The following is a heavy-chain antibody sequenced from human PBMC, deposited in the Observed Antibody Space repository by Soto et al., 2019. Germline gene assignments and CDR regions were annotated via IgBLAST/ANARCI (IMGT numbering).Heavy chain of an antibody. CDR2: IKQDGSEK. V-gene: IGHV3-7*03. CDR3: ARDQFAIVVVTAMAGAFDI. Sequence: VQLQQWGAGLLKPSETLSLTCAVYGGSFSGYYWSWIRQPPGKGLEWVANIKQDGSEKYYVDSVKGRFTISRDNAKNSLYLQMNSLRAEDTAVYYCARDQFAIVVVTAMAGAFDIWGQGTMVTVSS. J-gene: IGHJ3*02. CDR1: GGSFSGYY. D-gene: IGHD2-21*02.